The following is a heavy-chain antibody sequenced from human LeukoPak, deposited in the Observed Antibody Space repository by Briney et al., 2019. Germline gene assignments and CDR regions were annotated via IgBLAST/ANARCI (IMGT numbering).Heavy chain of an antibody. CDR2: INPSGST. V-gene: IGHV4-34*01. CDR3: ARGPSKCDYYCSGSYYSRPLDY. D-gene: IGHD3-10*01. J-gene: IGHJ4*02. Sequence: PSETLSLTCTVSGGSFSSYYWSWIRQPPGKGLEWIGEINPSGSTNYNPSLNSRVTISVDTSKTQLSLKLSSVAVADTAVDYCARGPSKCDYYCSGSYYSRPLDYWGQGTLVTVSS. CDR1: GGSFSSYY.